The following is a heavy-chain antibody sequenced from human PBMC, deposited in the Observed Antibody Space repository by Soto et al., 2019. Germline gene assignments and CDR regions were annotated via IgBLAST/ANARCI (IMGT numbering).Heavy chain of an antibody. CDR3: AKGSIEYSASIDS. CDR2: ISGRGGSS. Sequence: EVQLLESGGDLVQPGGSLRLSCAASGFSFSSYAMVWVRQAPGKGLEWVSVISGRGGSSYFADSVKGRFTISRDNSKNVLSLEMNSLRVEDTAKYFCAKGSIEYSASIDSWCQGTLVLVSS. V-gene: IGHV3-23*01. J-gene: IGHJ4*02. CDR1: GFSFSSYA. D-gene: IGHD5-12*01.